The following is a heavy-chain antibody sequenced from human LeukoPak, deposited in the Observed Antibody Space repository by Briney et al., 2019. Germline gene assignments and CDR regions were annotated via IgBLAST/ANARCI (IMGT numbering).Heavy chain of an antibody. CDR3: ARSIPWSGAHQFFDY. CDR1: GGSISSYY. J-gene: IGHJ4*02. V-gene: IGHV4-59*01. Sequence: PSETLSLTCTVSGGSISSYYWSWIRQPPGKGLEWIGYIYYSGSTNYNPSLKSRVTISVDTSKNQFSLKLSSVTAADTAVYYCARSIPWSGAHQFFDYWGQGTLVTVSS. D-gene: IGHD3-3*01. CDR2: IYYSGST.